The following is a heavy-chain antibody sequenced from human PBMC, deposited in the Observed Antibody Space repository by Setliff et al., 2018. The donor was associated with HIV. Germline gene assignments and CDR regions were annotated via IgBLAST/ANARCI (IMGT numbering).Heavy chain of an antibody. D-gene: IGHD3-10*01. J-gene: IGHJ6*03. Sequence: PGGSLRLSCAASGFTFSSYGMHWVRQAPGKGLEWLAIIWYDGSNKYYADSVKGRFTISRDNSKNTLYLQMNSLRAEDTAIYYCAKDLGNYYYMDVWGKGTTVTVSS. CDR3: AKDLGNYYYMDV. CDR1: GFTFSSYG. CDR2: IWYDGSNK. V-gene: IGHV3-33*06.